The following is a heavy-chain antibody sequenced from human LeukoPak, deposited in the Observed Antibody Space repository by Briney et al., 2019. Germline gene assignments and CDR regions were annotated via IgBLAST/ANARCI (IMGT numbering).Heavy chain of an antibody. CDR3: VRESCSGGSCTYDPFDI. D-gene: IGHD2-15*01. J-gene: IGHJ3*02. Sequence: GGSLRLSCAASGFSISNHSMHWVRQAPGKGLEWVAVMSVNGVNKYYADSVRGRFTVSRDISKNTQFLQMNSLRFEDTAVYFCVRESCSGGSCTYDPFDIWGHGTMVTVST. CDR1: GFSISNHS. CDR2: MSVNGVNK. V-gene: IGHV3-30*03.